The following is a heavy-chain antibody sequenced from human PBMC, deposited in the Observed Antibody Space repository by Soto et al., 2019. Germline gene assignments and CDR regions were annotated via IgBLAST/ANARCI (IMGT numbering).Heavy chain of an antibody. D-gene: IGHD2-15*01. CDR2: INAGNGNT. CDR1: GYTFTSYA. CDR3: ARKKGYCSGDSCYSLFDWFDS. Sequence: ASVKVSCKASGYTFTSYAMHWVRQAPGQRLEWMGWINAGNGNTKYSQKFQGRVTITRDTSASTAYMELSSLRSEDTAVYYCARKKGYCSGDSCYSLFDWFDSCGQGTLVTVSS. V-gene: IGHV1-3*01. J-gene: IGHJ5*01.